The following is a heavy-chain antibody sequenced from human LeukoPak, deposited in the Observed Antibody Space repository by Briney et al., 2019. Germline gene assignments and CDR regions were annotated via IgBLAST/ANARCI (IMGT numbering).Heavy chain of an antibody. D-gene: IGHD3-10*02. CDR1: GVTFGSYA. CDR2: ISGTGGTT. V-gene: IGHV3-23*01. CDR3: AELGITMIGGV. Sequence: GGSLRLSCAASGVTFGSYAMSWVRQAPGKGLEWVSAISGTGGTTYYADSVKGRFTISRDNSKNTLYLQMNSLRAEDTAVYYCAELGITMIGGVWGKGTTVTISS. J-gene: IGHJ6*04.